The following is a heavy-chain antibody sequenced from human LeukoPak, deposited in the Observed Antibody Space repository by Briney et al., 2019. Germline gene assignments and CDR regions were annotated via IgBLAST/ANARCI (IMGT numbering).Heavy chain of an antibody. D-gene: IGHD3-3*01. Sequence: SETLSLTCTVSGGSISSGGYYWSWIRQHPGKGLEWIGYIYYSGSTYYNPSLKSRVTISVDTSKNQFSLKLSSVSAADTAVYYCASLPYYDFWSGYYTPRGGWGQGTLVTVSS. CDR3: ASLPYYDFWSGYYTPRGG. J-gene: IGHJ4*02. CDR1: GGSISSGGYY. CDR2: IYYSGST. V-gene: IGHV4-31*03.